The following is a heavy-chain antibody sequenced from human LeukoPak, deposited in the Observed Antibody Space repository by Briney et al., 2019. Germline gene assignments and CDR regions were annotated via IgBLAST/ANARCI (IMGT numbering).Heavy chain of an antibody. CDR2: ISGSGGST. V-gene: IGHV3-23*01. J-gene: IGHJ4*02. CDR1: GFTFSSYA. D-gene: IGHD1-1*01. Sequence: GGSLRLSCAASGFTFSSYAMSWVRQAPGKGLEWVSAISGSGGSTYYADSVKGRFTISRDNSRSALYLQMNTLRVEDTAIYYCGRDWKLDYWGQGTLVTVSS. CDR3: GRDWKLDY.